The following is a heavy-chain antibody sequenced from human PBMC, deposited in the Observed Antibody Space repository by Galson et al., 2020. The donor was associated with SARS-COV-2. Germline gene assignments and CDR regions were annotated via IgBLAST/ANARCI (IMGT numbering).Heavy chain of an antibody. V-gene: IGHV3-30-3*01. Sequence: GESLKISCAASGFTFSSYAMHWVRKAPGKGLEWVAVISYDGSNKYYADSVKGRFTISRDNSKNTLYLQMNSLRAEDTAVYYCARSNSGSYLGAFDYWGQGTLVTVSS. D-gene: IGHD1-26*01. CDR1: GFTFSSYA. CDR3: ARSNSGSYLGAFDY. J-gene: IGHJ4*02. CDR2: ISYDGSNK.